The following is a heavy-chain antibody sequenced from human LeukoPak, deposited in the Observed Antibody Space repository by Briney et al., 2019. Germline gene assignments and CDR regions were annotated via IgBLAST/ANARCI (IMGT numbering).Heavy chain of an antibody. V-gene: IGHV1-2*02. Sequence: GASVKVSCKASGYTFTGYYMHWVRQAPGQGLEWMGWINPNSGGTNYAQKFQGRVTMTRDTSISTAYMELSRLRSDDTAVYYCARVTYRIPYYFDYWGQGTLVTVSS. CDR3: ARVTYRIPYYFDY. CDR1: GYTFTGYY. D-gene: IGHD3-16*02. J-gene: IGHJ4*02. CDR2: INPNSGGT.